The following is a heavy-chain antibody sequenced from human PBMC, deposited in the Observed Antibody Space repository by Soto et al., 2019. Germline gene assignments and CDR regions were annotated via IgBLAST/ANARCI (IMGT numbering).Heavy chain of an antibody. Sequence: ASVKVSCKASGYTFTSYGISWVRQAPGQGLEWMGWISAYNGNTNYAQKLQGRVTMTTDTSTSTAYMELRSLRSDDTAVYYCARHLREANYYDSSGPSPDWFEPWGQGTLVTVSS. CDR3: ARHLREANYYDSSGPSPDWFEP. CDR2: ISAYNGNT. CDR1: GYTFTSYG. J-gene: IGHJ5*02. V-gene: IGHV1-18*01. D-gene: IGHD3-22*01.